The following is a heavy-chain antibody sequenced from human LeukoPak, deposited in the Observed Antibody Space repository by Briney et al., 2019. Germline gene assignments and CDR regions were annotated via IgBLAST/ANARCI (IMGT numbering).Heavy chain of an antibody. CDR2: INHSGST. V-gene: IGHV4-34*01. CDR3: ARGRGPSTIFGVVTLRRDWFDP. D-gene: IGHD3-3*01. CDR1: GGSFSGYY. Sequence: ETLSLTCAVYGGSFSGYYWSWIRQPPGKGLEWIGEINHSGSTNYNPSLKSRVTISVDTSKSQFSLKLSSVTAADTAVYYCARGRGPSTIFGVVTLRRDWFDPWGQGTLVTVSS. J-gene: IGHJ5*02.